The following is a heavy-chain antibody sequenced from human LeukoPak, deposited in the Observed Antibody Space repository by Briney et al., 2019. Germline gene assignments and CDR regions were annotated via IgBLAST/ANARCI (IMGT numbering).Heavy chain of an antibody. CDR3: ASPGYQLLFGTSMWFDP. J-gene: IGHJ5*02. D-gene: IGHD2-2*01. CDR1: VGTFSSYA. V-gene: IGHV1-69*01. CDR2: IIPTFSTA. Sequence: ASVKVSCKASVGTFSSYAISWVRQAPGQGLEWMGGIIPTFSTANYAQKFQGRGTITADVSTSTAYMELSSMRSEDTAVYDCASPGYQLLFGTSMWFDPWGQGTLVTVSS.